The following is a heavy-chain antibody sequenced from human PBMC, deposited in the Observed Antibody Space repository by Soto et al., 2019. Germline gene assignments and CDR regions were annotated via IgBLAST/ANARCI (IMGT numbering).Heavy chain of an antibody. J-gene: IGHJ6*02. CDR2: MSPKTGNT. Sequence: QVQLVQSGAEVKRPGASVTVSCKASGYSFTNDDISWVRRATGQGLEWMGWMSPKTGNTGFAQKFQGRVTMTRNTSITTAYMELISLRSDDTAVYYCTRWLGYSAGSDVWGQGTTVTVSS. CDR3: TRWLGYSAGSDV. CDR1: GYSFTNDD. V-gene: IGHV1-8*02. D-gene: IGHD5-18*01.